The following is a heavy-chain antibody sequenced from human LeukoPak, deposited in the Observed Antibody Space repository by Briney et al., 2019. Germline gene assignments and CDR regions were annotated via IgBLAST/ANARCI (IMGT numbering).Heavy chain of an antibody. V-gene: IGHV3-53*01. J-gene: IGHJ4*01. D-gene: IGHD6-6*01. CDR1: GFTVSSNY. Sequence: PGGFLRLSCAASGFTVSSNYMSWVRQAPGKGLEWVSVIYSGGSTYYADSVKGRFTISRDNSKNTLYLQMNSLRAEDTAVYYCARVYSSSSVNSAFDYWGQGTLVTVSS. CDR2: IYSGGST. CDR3: ARVYSSSSVNSAFDY.